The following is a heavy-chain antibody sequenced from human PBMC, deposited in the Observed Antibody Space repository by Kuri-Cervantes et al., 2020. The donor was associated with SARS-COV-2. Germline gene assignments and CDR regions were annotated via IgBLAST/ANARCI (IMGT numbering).Heavy chain of an antibody. CDR1: GFTFSSYS. CDR2: ISSSSSYI. CDR3: ARGGHFTNGVSFGDFYFGL. D-gene: IGHD2-8*01. V-gene: IGHV3-21*01. J-gene: IGHJ2*01. Sequence: GESLKSSCAASGFTFSSYSMSWVRQAPGKGLEWVSSISSSSSYIYYADSVKGRFTISRDNAKNSLYLQMNSLRAEDTAVYYCARGGHFTNGVSFGDFYFGLWGRGALVTVSS.